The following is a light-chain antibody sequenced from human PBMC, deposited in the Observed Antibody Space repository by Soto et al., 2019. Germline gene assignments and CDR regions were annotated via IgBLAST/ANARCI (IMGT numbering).Light chain of an antibody. CDR2: DVS. Sequence: EIVLTQSPATLSLSPGQRATLSCRASQSLGSSLVWYQQKPGQAPRLLIYDVSKRVTGIPDRFSGSGSGTDFTLTISSLQPADFAIYYCQQRISWPLSFGGGTKLEIK. CDR1: QSLGSS. CDR3: QQRISWPLS. V-gene: IGKV3-11*01. J-gene: IGKJ4*01.